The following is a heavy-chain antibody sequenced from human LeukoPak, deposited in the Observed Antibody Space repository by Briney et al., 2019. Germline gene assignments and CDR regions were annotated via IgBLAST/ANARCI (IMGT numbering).Heavy chain of an antibody. CDR2: INWNGSST. D-gene: IGHD6-19*01. J-gene: IGHJ6*03. Sequence: GGSLRLSCAASGFTFDDYGMSWVRQAPGKGLEWVSGINWNGSSTGYADSVKGRFTISRDNAKNSLYLQMNSLRAEDTALYYCARAYSSGWNYYYYYMDVWGKGTTVTVSS. CDR3: ARAYSSGWNYYYYYMDV. V-gene: IGHV3-20*04. CDR1: GFTFDDYG.